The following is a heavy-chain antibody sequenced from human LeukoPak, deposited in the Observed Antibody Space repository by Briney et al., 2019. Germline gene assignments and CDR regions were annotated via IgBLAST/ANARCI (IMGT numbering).Heavy chain of an antibody. V-gene: IGHV1-18*01. CDR1: GYTFTSYG. D-gene: IGHD5-18*01. CDR3: ARDQASGYSYGYAY. Sequence: ASVSLSCKASGYTFTSYGISWVRQAPGQGLEWMGWISAYNGNTNYAQKLQGRVTMTTDTSTITAYMELRSLRSDDTAVYYCARDQASGYSYGYAYWGQGTRVPLFS. CDR2: ISAYNGNT. J-gene: IGHJ4*02.